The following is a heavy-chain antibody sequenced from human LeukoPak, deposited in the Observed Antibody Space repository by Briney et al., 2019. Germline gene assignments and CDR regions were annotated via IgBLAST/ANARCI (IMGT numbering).Heavy chain of an antibody. Sequence: SLSLSCAASGFAFSRVAVSCVGESAGNGVEWGSAISGSGGSTYYAASVKGRFTSSRDNSQNTLYLKMNSLRAEDTPVYYCAKDLEYSYGYAYWGQRTLVTVSS. V-gene: IGHV3-23*01. J-gene: IGHJ4*02. CDR3: AKDLEYSYGYAY. CDR1: GFAFSRVA. CDR2: ISGSGGST. D-gene: IGHD5-18*01.